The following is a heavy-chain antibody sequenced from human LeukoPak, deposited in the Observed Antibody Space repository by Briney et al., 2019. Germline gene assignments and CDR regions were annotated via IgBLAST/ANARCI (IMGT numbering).Heavy chain of an antibody. CDR3: ANLGRD. Sequence: GGSVRLSCAASGFTFSSYAMTWVGQAPGKGLEWVSGINRDGSSTSYADSVKGRFTISRDNAKNTLYLQMNSLRAEDTAVYYYANLGRDWGQGSLVTVSS. V-gene: IGHV3-74*01. CDR2: INRDGSST. D-gene: IGHD2-15*01. CDR1: GFTFSSYA. J-gene: IGHJ4*01.